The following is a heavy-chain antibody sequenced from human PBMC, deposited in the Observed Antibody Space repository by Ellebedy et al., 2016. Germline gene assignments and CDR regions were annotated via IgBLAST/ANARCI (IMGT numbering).Heavy chain of an antibody. CDR1: GFTTSTYW. CDR3: VPHGTNFDY. J-gene: IGHJ4*02. Sequence: GGSLRLSXAAAGFTTSTYWMSWVRQAPGKGLEWVANINQDGSEKDYVHSVKGRFTISRDNAKNSLYLQMNSLRAEDTAVYYCVPHGTNFDYWGQGTLVTVSS. CDR2: INQDGSEK. V-gene: IGHV3-7*01. D-gene: IGHD5-24*01.